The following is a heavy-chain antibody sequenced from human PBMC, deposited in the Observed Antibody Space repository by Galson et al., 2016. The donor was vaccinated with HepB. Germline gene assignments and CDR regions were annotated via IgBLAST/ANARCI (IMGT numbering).Heavy chain of an antibody. V-gene: IGHV3-48*02. CDR2: ISTGGSTI. CDR1: GFSFSSFP. Sequence: SLRLSCAASGFSFSSFPMNWVRQAPGKGLEWVAHISTGGSTIYYADSVKGRFTISRDNAKDSLYLQMNSLRDEDTAVYYYATPTLIPPVWGQGTMFTVSS. CDR3: ATPTLIPPV. J-gene: IGHJ3*01.